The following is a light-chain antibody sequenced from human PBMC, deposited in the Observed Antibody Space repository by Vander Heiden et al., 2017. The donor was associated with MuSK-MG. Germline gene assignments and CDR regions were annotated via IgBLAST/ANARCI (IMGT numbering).Light chain of an antibody. Sequence: AIRMTQSPSSFSASTGDRVTITCRASQGISSYLAWYQQKPGKAPKLLIYAASTLQSGVPSTFSGSGSGTDFTLTISCLQSEDFATYYCHQDESYPPTFGQGTKLEIK. V-gene: IGKV1-8*01. CDR3: HQDESYPPT. J-gene: IGKJ2*01. CDR1: QGISSY. CDR2: AAS.